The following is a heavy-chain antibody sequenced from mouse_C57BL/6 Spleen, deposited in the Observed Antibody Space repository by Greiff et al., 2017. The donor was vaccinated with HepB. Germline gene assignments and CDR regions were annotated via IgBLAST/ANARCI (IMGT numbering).Heavy chain of an antibody. CDR1: GYAFSSSW. J-gene: IGHJ3*01. D-gene: IGHD3-2*02. V-gene: IGHV1-82*01. Sequence: VQLQESGPELVKPGASVKISCKASGYAFSSSWMNWVKQRPGKGLEWIGRIYPGDGDTNYNGKFKGKATLTEDKSSSTAYMHLSILTSEDSAVYFCARASSGYVAYWGQGTLVTVSA. CDR2: IYPGDGDT. CDR3: ARASSGYVAY.